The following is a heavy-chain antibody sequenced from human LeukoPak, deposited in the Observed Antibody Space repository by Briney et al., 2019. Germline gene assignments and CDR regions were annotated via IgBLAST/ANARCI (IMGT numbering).Heavy chain of an antibody. D-gene: IGHD5-24*01. CDR1: GFAFSSYW. J-gene: IGHJ3*02. Sequence: GGSLRLSCAASGFAFSSYWMHRVRQAPGKGLVWVSRINSDGSSTSYADSVKGRFTISRDNAKNTLYLQMNSLRAEDTAVYYCARVPQWLDAFDIWGQGTMVTVSS. CDR2: INSDGSST. V-gene: IGHV3-74*01. CDR3: ARVPQWLDAFDI.